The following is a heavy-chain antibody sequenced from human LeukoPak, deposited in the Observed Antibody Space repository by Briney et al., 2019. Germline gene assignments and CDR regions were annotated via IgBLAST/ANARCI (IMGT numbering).Heavy chain of an antibody. V-gene: IGHV3-30-3*01. CDR1: GFTFSSNA. CDR3: ARGTEDDLWSGFDY. J-gene: IGHJ4*02. CDR2: ISYDGSNR. D-gene: IGHD3-3*01. Sequence: GGSLRLSCTASGFTFSSNAMHWVRLAPGKGLEWVAVISYDGSNRDYADSLRGRFTISRDNSKNTLNLQMKSLRTEDTAVYYCARGTEDDLWSGFDYWGQGTLVTVSS.